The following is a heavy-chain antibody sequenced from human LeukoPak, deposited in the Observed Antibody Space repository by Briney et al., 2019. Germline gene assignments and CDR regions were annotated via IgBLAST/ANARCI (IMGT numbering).Heavy chain of an antibody. CDR1: GFTFSSYA. D-gene: IGHD4-11*01. CDR2: ISYDGSNK. Sequence: GGSLRLSCAASGFTFSSYAMHWVRQAPGKGLEWVAVISYDGSNKYYADSVKGRFTISRDNSKNTLYLQMNSLKTEDTAVYYCTTDYQGIKERSVTRGQGTLVTVSS. V-gene: IGHV3-30-3*01. J-gene: IGHJ4*02. CDR3: TTDYQGIKERSVT.